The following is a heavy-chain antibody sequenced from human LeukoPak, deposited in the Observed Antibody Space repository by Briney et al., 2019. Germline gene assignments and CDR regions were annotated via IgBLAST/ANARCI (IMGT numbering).Heavy chain of an antibody. J-gene: IGHJ6*03. V-gene: IGHV3-21*01. CDR2: ISSSSSHL. CDR1: GFTFTSYS. Sequence: PGGSLRLSCAASGFTFTSYSMNWVRQAPGKGLEWVSSISSSSSHLYYADSLKGRFTISRDNAKNSLSLQMNSLRADDAAVYYCAKKAQSLRLNYMDVWGKGTSVTVSS. CDR3: AKKAQSLRLNYMDV.